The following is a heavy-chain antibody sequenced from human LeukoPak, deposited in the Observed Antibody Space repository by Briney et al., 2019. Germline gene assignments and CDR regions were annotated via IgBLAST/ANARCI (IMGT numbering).Heavy chain of an antibody. CDR2: ICGNGDAT. CDR1: GFSFSSYA. Sequence: PRGSLRLSCEASGFSFSSYAMNWVRQAPGKRLEWVSIICGNGDATYYAGSVKGRFTVSRNNSEDTLYLQMNDLRPDDAAIYYCAKRNTIVQRGPCYDYWGQGLLVTVSS. V-gene: IGHV3-23*01. J-gene: IGHJ4*02. CDR3: AKRNTIVQRGPCYDY. D-gene: IGHD3-10*01.